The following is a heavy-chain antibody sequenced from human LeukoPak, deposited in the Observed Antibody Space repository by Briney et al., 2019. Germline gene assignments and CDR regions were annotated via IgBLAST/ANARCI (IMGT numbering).Heavy chain of an antibody. V-gene: IGHV3-48*03. CDR2: ISSSGSTT. D-gene: IGHD3-3*01. CDR3: ARDFRPSLRFYYMDV. CDR1: GFTFSSYE. J-gene: IGHJ6*03. Sequence: GGSLRLSCAASGFTFSSYEMNWVRQAPGKGLEWISNISSSGSTTYYADSVKGRFTISRDNAKNSLYLQMNSLRAEDTAVYYCARDFRPSLRFYYMDVWGKGTTVTVSS.